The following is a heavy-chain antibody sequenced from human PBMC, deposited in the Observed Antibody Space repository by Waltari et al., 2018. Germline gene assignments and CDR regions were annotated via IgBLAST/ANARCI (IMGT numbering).Heavy chain of an antibody. D-gene: IGHD2-8*01. J-gene: IGHJ5*02. CDR3: AREGYCTNGVCGWFDP. CDR1: GGSISSYY. Sequence: QVQLQESGPGLVKPSETLSLTCTVSGGSISSYYWSWIRQPPGKGLEWIGYIYYSGSTNYNPSLKSRVTISVDTSKNQISLKLSSVTAADTAVYYCAREGYCTNGVCGWFDPWGQGTLVTVSS. CDR2: IYYSGST. V-gene: IGHV4-59*01.